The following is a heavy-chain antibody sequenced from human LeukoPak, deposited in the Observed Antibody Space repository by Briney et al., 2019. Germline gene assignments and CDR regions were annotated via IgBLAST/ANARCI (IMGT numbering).Heavy chain of an antibody. CDR1: GYTFTSSD. J-gene: IGHJ4*02. CDR3: ARDFFNYYDSSGYSDY. D-gene: IGHD3-22*01. V-gene: IGHV1-8*01. Sequence: ASVKVSCKASGYTFTSSDINWVRQATGQGLEWMGWMNPNTGNTEYAQKFQGRVTMTTDTSTSTAYMELRSLRSDDTAVYYCARDFFNYYDSSGYSDYWGQGTLVTVSS. CDR2: MNPNTGNT.